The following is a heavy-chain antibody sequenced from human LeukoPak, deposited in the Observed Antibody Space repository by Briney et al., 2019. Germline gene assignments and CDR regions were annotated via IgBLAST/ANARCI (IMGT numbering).Heavy chain of an antibody. Sequence: GGSLRLSCAASGSTFSSYGMHWVRQAPGKGLEWVAFIRYDGSNKYYADSVKGRFTISRDNAKNSLFLRMNSLRAEDTAVYYCASLEYYDILTGDNWFDPWGQGTLVTVSS. CDR1: GSTFSSYG. CDR3: ASLEYYDILTGDNWFDP. J-gene: IGHJ5*02. D-gene: IGHD3-9*01. CDR2: IRYDGSNK. V-gene: IGHV3-30*02.